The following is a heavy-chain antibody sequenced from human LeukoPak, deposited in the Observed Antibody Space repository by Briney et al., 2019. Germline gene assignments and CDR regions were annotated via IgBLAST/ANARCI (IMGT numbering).Heavy chain of an antibody. CDR1: GGTFSSYA. J-gene: IGHJ5*02. CDR3: ARGGIQLWLQDSSWFDP. V-gene: IGHV1-69*13. Sequence: SVKVSCKASGGTFSSYAISWVRQAPGQGLEWMGGIIPIFGTANYAQKFQGRVTITADESTSTAYMELSSLRSEDTAVYYRARGGIQLWLQDSSWFDPWGQGTLVTVSS. CDR2: IIPIFGTA. D-gene: IGHD5-18*01.